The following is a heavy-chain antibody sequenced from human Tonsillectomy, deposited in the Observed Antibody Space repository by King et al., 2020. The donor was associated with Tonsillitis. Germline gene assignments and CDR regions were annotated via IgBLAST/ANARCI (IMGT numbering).Heavy chain of an antibody. V-gene: IGHV5-51*01. Sequence: VQLVESGAEVKKPGESLKISCKGSGYSFTNYWIGWVRQMPGKGLEWVGIIYPGDSFTIYSPSFQGQVTISADKSISTPSLQWCSLKASDTALYYCARQRSYYYYMDVWGKGTTVTVSS. J-gene: IGHJ6*03. CDR2: IYPGDSFT. CDR3: ARQRSYYYYMDV. CDR1: GYSFTNYW.